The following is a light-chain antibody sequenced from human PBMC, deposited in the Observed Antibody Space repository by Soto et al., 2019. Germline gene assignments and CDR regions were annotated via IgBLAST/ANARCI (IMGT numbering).Light chain of an antibody. Sequence: DIVMTQTPLSSPVTLGQPASISCRSSQSPVHSDGNTYLSWLHQRPGQPPRLLLYQISNRFSGVPDRFRGSGAGTDFTLKISGVEAEDVGVYYCMQATQFPRMYTFGQGTKLEIK. CDR2: QIS. CDR3: MQATQFPRMYT. J-gene: IGKJ2*01. CDR1: QSPVHSDGNTY. V-gene: IGKV2-24*01.